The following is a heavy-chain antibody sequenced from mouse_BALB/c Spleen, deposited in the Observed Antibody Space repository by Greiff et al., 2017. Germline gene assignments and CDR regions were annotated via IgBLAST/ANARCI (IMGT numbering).Heavy chain of an antibody. J-gene: IGHJ4*01. V-gene: IGHV5-12-2*01. D-gene: IGHD2-14*01. Sequence: EVKLEESGGGLVQPGGSLKLSCAASGFTFSSYTMSWVRQTPEKRLEWVAYISNGGGSTYYPDTVKGRFTISRDNAKNTLYLQMSSLKSEDTAMYYCARHEVRGGYAMDYWGQGTSVTVSS. CDR2: ISNGGGST. CDR1: GFTFSSYT. CDR3: ARHEVRGGYAMDY.